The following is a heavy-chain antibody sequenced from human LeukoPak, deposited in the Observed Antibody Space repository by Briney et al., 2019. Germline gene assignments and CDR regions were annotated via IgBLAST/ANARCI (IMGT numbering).Heavy chain of an antibody. Sequence: PGGSLRLSCTASRLTFNNYWMHWVRQAPGKGLVWVSRINIDGSSISYADSVKGRFTISRDNAKSTLYLQMNSLRAEDAALYYCARVPATGTQFDYRGQGTLVTVSS. CDR1: RLTFNNYW. D-gene: IGHD6-13*01. V-gene: IGHV3-74*01. CDR3: ARVPATGTQFDY. CDR2: INIDGSSI. J-gene: IGHJ4*02.